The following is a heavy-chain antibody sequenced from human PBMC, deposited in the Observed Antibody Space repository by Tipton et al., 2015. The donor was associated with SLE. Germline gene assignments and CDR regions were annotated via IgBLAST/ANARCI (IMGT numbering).Heavy chain of an antibody. J-gene: IGHJ4*02. CDR3: ARLGTGIFDY. D-gene: IGHD1-1*01. CDR1: GGSVTSSSYH. V-gene: IGHV4-61*01. Sequence: GLVKPSETLSLTCTVSGGSVTSSSYHWGWIRQSPGKGLEWIGNLDYSGSTNYSPSLKSRVTISVDTSKNQFSLKLSSVTAADTAVYYCARLGTGIFDYWGQGTLVTVSS. CDR2: LDYSGST.